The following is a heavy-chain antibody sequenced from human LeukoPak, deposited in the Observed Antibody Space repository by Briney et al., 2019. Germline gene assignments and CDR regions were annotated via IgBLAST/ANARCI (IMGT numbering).Heavy chain of an antibody. CDR1: GFTFSSYW. J-gene: IGHJ3*02. Sequence: GGSLRLSCAASGFTFSSYWMSWVRQAPGKGLEWVANIKQDGSEKYYVDSVKGRFTISRDNAKNSLYLQTNSLRAEDTAVYYCARPAATYAFDIWGQGTMVTVSS. D-gene: IGHD6-13*01. CDR2: IKQDGSEK. V-gene: IGHV3-7*01. CDR3: ARPAATYAFDI.